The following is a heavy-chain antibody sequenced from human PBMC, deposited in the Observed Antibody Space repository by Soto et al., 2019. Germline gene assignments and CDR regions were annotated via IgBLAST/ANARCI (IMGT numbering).Heavy chain of an antibody. CDR2: ISPHNRNT. D-gene: IGHD3-9*01. CDR3: ARDEGGYDILTGYYKAHHFDP. Sequence: QVQLVQSGAEVKKPGASVKVSCKASGYTFGHFYITWVRQAPGQGLEWMGAISPHNRNTNYAEKFRGRVTMTTDTSTTTAYMELRSLRSDDTAVYYCARDEGGYDILTGYYKAHHFDPWGQGALVTVSS. J-gene: IGHJ5*02. CDR1: GYTFGHFY. V-gene: IGHV1-18*01.